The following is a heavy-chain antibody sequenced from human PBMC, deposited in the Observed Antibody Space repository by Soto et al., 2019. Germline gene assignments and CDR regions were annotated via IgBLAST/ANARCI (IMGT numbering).Heavy chain of an antibody. V-gene: IGHV1-69*01. D-gene: IGHD3-22*01. Sequence: QEQLVQSGAEVKRPGSSVKVSCKDSGGLFSSYAISWVRQAPGQGLEWVGGIIPVFNTPYYAQKFQGRVTISAADSTNTAYMELSSLTSEDTAMYYCARGDSPYVWFNEFWGQGSLVTVSS. CDR2: IIPVFNTP. CDR1: GGLFSSYA. J-gene: IGHJ4*02. CDR3: ARGDSPYVWFNEF.